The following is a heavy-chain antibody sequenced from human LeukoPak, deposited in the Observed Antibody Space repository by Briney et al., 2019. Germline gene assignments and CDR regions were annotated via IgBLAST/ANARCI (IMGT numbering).Heavy chain of an antibody. V-gene: IGHV4-39*01. J-gene: IGHJ4*02. D-gene: IGHD3-22*01. Sequence: SETLSLTCTVSGGSISSSSHYWGWIRQPPGKGLEWIWSSYYSGYTYYNSSPKSRVTICVDTSKNQFSLKLRSVTAADTAVYYCARTVWWYYDSSGYPDSWGQGTLVTVSS. CDR1: GGSISSSSHY. CDR2: SYYSGYT. CDR3: ARTVWWYYDSSGYPDS.